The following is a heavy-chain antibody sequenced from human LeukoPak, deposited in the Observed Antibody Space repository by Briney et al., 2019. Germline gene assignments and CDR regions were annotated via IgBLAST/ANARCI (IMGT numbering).Heavy chain of an antibody. J-gene: IGHJ4*02. CDR2: ISYSGNT. D-gene: IGHD6-6*01. CDR1: GAPISSHY. Sequence: SETLSLTCTVSGAPISSHYWSWIRQPPGKGLEWIGYISYSGNTNYNPSLKSRVTISVDTSKNQFSLKMTSVTAADTAMYYCARAGGDISSSQDLDYWGQGTLVTVSS. V-gene: IGHV4-59*11. CDR3: ARAGGDISSSQDLDY.